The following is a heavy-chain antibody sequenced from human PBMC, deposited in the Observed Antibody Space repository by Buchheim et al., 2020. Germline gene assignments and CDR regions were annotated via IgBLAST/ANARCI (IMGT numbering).Heavy chain of an antibody. Sequence: EVQLVQSGAEVKKPGESLRISCKGSGYSFTSYWISWVRQMPGKGLEWMGRIYPSDSYTNYSPSFQGHVTISADKSISTAYLQWSSLKASDTAMYYCSRLPPNWNYYYYYGMDVWGQGTT. CDR1: GYSFTSYW. D-gene: IGHD1-1*01. CDR3: SRLPPNWNYYYYYGMDV. J-gene: IGHJ6*02. CDR2: IYPSDSYT. V-gene: IGHV5-10-1*03.